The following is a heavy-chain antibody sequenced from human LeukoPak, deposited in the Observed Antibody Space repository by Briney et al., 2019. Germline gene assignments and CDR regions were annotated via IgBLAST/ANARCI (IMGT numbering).Heavy chain of an antibody. CDR2: IYYSGST. V-gene: IGHV4-39*01. D-gene: IGHD6-13*01. Sequence: SETLSLTCTVSGGSISSGSYYWGWIRQPPGKGLEWIGSIYYSGSTYYNPSLKSRVTISVDTSKNQFSLKLSSVTAADTAVYYCARHPTRPYSSSWYPTPTYYFDYWGQGTLVTVSS. CDR1: GGSISSGSYY. CDR3: ARHPTRPYSSSWYPTPTYYFDY. J-gene: IGHJ4*02.